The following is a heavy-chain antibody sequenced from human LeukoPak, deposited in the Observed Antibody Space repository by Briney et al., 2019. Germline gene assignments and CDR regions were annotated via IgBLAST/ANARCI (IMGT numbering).Heavy chain of an antibody. Sequence: KASETLSLTCTVSGGSISSYYWSWIRQPPGKGLEWIGYIYYSGSTNYNPSLKSRVTISVDTSKNQFSLKLSSVTAADTAVYYCARLYYYGSGSYYKAYYYYYYYMDVWGKGTTVTISS. CDR2: IYYSGST. V-gene: IGHV4-59*01. D-gene: IGHD3-10*01. CDR3: ARLYYYGSGSYYKAYYYYYYYMDV. CDR1: GGSISSYY. J-gene: IGHJ6*03.